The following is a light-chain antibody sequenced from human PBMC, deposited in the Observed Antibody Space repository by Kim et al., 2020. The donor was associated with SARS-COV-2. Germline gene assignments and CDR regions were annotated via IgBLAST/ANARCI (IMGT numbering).Light chain of an antibody. J-gene: IGLJ1*01. Sequence: QSVLTQPPSVSAAPGQKVTISCSGNSSNIEKNYVSWYQQFPGTAPKLLIYDNNERPSGTPDRISGSKSGTSATLGITGLQTGDEADYYCGTWDDSLSSYVFGSGTQVTVL. CDR2: DNN. CDR3: GTWDDSLSSYV. CDR1: SSNIEKNY. V-gene: IGLV1-51*01.